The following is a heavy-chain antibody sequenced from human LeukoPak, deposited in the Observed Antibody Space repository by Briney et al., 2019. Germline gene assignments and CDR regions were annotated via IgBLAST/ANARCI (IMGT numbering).Heavy chain of an antibody. CDR2: IYYSGST. V-gene: IGHV4-59*12. CDR3: ARASPRYSSSWYSDYFDS. CDR1: GGSISSYY. D-gene: IGHD6-13*01. Sequence: SETLSLTCTASGGSISSYYWSWIRQPPGKGLEWIGYIYYSGSTNYNPSLKSRVTISLDTSKNQFSLKLNSVTAADTAVYYCARASPRYSSSWYSDYFDSWGQGTLVTVSS. J-gene: IGHJ4*02.